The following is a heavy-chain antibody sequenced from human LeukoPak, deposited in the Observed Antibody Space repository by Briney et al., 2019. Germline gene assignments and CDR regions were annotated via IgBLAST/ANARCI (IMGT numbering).Heavy chain of an antibody. Sequence: GGSLRLSCAASGFTFSTYGMHWVRQAPGKGLDWLAVISYDGYNIYYADSVKGRFTVSRDSSKNTVFLQMNSLRAEDTAVYFCARGPGRWPVRGHFTYWGQGTLVTVSS. D-gene: IGHD2-21*02. CDR2: ISYDGYNI. V-gene: IGHV3-30*04. J-gene: IGHJ4*02. CDR1: GFTFSTYG. CDR3: ARGPGRWPVRGHFTY.